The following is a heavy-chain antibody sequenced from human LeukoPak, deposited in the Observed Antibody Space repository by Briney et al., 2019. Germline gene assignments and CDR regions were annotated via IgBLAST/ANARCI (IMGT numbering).Heavy chain of an antibody. CDR3: AREGSAADDFDY. CDR1: GFTFSTYS. V-gene: IGHV3-48*04. CDR2: ISTSSGTM. J-gene: IGHJ4*02. Sequence: GGSLRPSCAASGFTFSTYSMNWVRQAPGKGLEWVSYISTSSGTMYYADSVKGRFTISRDNAQNSLYLQMNSLTAEDTAVYYCAREGSAADDFDYWGQGTLVTVSS. D-gene: IGHD2-2*01.